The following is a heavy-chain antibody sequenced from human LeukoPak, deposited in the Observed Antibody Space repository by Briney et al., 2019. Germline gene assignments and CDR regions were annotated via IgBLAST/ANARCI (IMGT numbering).Heavy chain of an antibody. D-gene: IGHD1-1*01. Sequence: SETLSLTCTVSGGSVSGGNYYCSWIRQSPGKGLEWIGNIHYSGSTVYNPSLKSRVTMSIDTSKSQFSLNLSSVTAADTAVYYCARNGSTGGYWGQGTLVTVSS. CDR3: ARNGSTGGY. CDR2: IHYSGST. J-gene: IGHJ4*02. V-gene: IGHV4-61*01. CDR1: GGSVSGGNYY.